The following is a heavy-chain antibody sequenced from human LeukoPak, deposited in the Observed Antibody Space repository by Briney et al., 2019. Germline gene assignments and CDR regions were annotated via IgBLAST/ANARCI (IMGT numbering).Heavy chain of an antibody. CDR1: GYTFTGYY. V-gene: IGHV1-2*06. CDR3: ARAAVELLWFGETLGY. D-gene: IGHD3-10*01. CDR2: INPNSGGT. J-gene: IGHJ4*02. Sequence: GASVKVSCKASGYTFTGYYMHWVRQAPGQGLEWMGRINPNSGGTNYAQKFQGRVTMTSDTSISTAYMELSRLRSDDTAVYYCARAAVELLWFGETLGYWGQGTLVTVSS.